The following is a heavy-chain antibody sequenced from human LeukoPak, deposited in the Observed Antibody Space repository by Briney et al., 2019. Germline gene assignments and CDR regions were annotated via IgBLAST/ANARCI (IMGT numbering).Heavy chain of an antibody. Sequence: GGSLRLSCAASGFTFSDSAMHWVRQASGKGLEWVGRIRTKRNNYATAYAASVRGRFTISRDDSKNTAFLRMSSLKTEDTAVYYCTGRDDYGDYWGQGIVVTVSS. CDR2: IRTKRNNYAT. J-gene: IGHJ4*02. CDR1: GFTFSDSA. V-gene: IGHV3-73*01. CDR3: TGRDDYGDY.